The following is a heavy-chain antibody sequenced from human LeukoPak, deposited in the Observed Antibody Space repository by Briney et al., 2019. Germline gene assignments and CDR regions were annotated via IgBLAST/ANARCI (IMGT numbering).Heavy chain of an antibody. J-gene: IGHJ4*02. V-gene: IGHV4-59*01. CDR1: GGSISSYY. CDR3: ARVRRREGGYCSGGSCYPYYFDY. Sequence: SETLSLTCTVSGGSISSYYWSWLRQPPGKGLEWIGYIYYSGSTNYNPSLKSRVTISVDTSKNQFSLKLSPVTAADTAVYYCARVRRREGGYCSGGSCYPYYFDYWGQGTLVTVSS. CDR2: IYYSGST. D-gene: IGHD2-15*01.